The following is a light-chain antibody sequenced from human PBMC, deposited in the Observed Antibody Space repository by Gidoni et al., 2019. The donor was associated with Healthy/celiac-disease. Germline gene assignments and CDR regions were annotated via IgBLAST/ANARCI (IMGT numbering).Light chain of an antibody. V-gene: IGKV3-15*01. Sequence: IVLPHSPATLSVSPGERATLSCRASQSVSSNLAWSQQKPGQAPGLLIYGASARATGSPARFSGSGTGTEFTLTISSLQSEDVAVDYCQQYNNWPPGFTFXPXTKVEIK. CDR3: QQYNNWPPGFT. J-gene: IGKJ3*01. CDR2: GAS. CDR1: QSVSSN.